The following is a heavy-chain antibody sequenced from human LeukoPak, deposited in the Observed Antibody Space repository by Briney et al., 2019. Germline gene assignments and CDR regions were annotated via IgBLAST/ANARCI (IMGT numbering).Heavy chain of an antibody. CDR1: GYTFTNYF. J-gene: IGHJ5*02. Sequence: ASVKVSCKASGYTFTNYFMHWVRQAPGQGLEWMGIINPRGGSTGYAQKFQGRITMTTDMSTRSVYMELSSLESEDTAVYYCARRDCVGDCYSNWFDPWGQGTLVTVSS. D-gene: IGHD2-21*02. CDR2: INPRGGST. V-gene: IGHV1-46*01. CDR3: ARRDCVGDCYSNWFDP.